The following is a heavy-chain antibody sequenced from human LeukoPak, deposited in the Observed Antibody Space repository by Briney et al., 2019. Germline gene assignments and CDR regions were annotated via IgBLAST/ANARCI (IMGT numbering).Heavy chain of an antibody. V-gene: IGHV4-4*07. Sequence: SETLSLTCTVSGDSISSYYWNWIRQPAGKGLEWIGRIYASGYTEYNPSLQTRVTMSVDTSKDEFSLKVDTVTAADTAVYFCARNHIVTGTYFDSWGQGILVTVSS. CDR3: ARNHIVTGTYFDS. J-gene: IGHJ4*02. CDR2: IYASGYT. CDR1: GDSISSYY. D-gene: IGHD3-10*01.